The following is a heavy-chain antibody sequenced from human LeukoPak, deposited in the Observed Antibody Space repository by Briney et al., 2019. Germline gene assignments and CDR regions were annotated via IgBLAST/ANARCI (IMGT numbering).Heavy chain of an antibody. Sequence: PGGSLRLSCAASGFTFSSYSMNWVRQAPGKGLEWVSYISSSSSYIYYADSVKGRFTISRDNAKNSLYLQMNSLRAEDTAVYYCARVLNNYGDGYWGQGTLVTVSS. D-gene: IGHD4-17*01. V-gene: IGHV3-21*05. CDR2: ISSSSSYI. J-gene: IGHJ4*02. CDR1: GFTFSSYS. CDR3: ARVLNNYGDGY.